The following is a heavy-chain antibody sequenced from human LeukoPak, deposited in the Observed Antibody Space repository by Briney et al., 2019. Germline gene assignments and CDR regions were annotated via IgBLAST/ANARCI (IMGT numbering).Heavy chain of an antibody. D-gene: IGHD1-1*01. CDR3: AKSRSGSANWALQFFDN. CDR1: GFAFGSEA. J-gene: IGHJ4*02. V-gene: IGHV3-23*01. Sequence: GGSLRLSCAVSGFAFGSEAMSWVRQSPARGLEWVASISPGGGTTYYADYVKGRFIISRDNSNNTLFVQMNSLRAEDTAVYYCAKSRSGSANWALQFFDNWGQGALATVSS. CDR2: ISPGGGTT.